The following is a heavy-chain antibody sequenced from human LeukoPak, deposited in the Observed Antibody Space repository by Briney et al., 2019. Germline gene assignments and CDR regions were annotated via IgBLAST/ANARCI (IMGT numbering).Heavy chain of an antibody. CDR1: GFTFDTFA. Sequence: GESLRLSCVASGFTFDTFAMSWVRLAPGKGLEWVSGIGNTETYYADSVKGRFTISRDNSKNTLYLQMNSLRAEDTAVYYCARDSNRSYYISWFDPWGQGTLVTVSS. D-gene: IGHD3-10*01. CDR2: IGNTET. V-gene: IGHV3-23*01. CDR3: ARDSNRSYYISWFDP. J-gene: IGHJ5*02.